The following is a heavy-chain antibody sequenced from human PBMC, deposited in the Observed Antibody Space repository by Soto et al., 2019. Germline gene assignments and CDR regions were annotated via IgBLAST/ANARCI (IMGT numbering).Heavy chain of an antibody. CDR1: GYTFTIYG. CDR3: VSGSYYYGAFDI. CDR2: ISAYNGNT. D-gene: IGHD1-26*01. Sequence: ASVNVSCKAAGYTFTIYGISWVRQAPGQGLEWMGWISAYNGNTNYAQKLQGRVTMTTDTSTSTAYMELRSLRSDDTAVYYCVSGSYYYGAFDIWGQGTMVTVSS. V-gene: IGHV1-18*01. J-gene: IGHJ3*02.